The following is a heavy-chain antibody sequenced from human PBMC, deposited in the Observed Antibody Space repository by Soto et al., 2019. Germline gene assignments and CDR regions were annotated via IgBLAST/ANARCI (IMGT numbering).Heavy chain of an antibody. J-gene: IGHJ4*02. Sequence: SVKVSCKASGGTFSIYAISCVLQSPLQWLDWMGGIIPIFGTANYAQKFQGRVTITADESTSTAYMELSSLRSEDTAVYYCARSAGVPAAIRSGKLELDYWGQGTLVTVSS. CDR3: ARSAGVPAAIRSGKLELDY. V-gene: IGHV1-69*13. D-gene: IGHD2-2*02. CDR2: IIPIFGTA. CDR1: GGTFSIYA.